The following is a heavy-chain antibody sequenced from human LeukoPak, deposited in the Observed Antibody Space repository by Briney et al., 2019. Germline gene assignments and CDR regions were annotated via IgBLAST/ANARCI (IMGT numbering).Heavy chain of an antibody. CDR2: IYPGDSDT. J-gene: IGHJ4*02. V-gene: IGHV5-51*01. CDR3: ARLGSDYYDSSGYYYELGY. CDR1: GYRFTSYW. D-gene: IGHD3-22*01. Sequence: GGSLKISFKGSGYRFTSYWIGWVRQMPGKGLEWMGIIYPGDSDTRYSPSFQGQVTISADKSISTAYLQWSSLKASDTAMYYCARLGSDYYDSSGYYYELGYWGQGTLVTVSS.